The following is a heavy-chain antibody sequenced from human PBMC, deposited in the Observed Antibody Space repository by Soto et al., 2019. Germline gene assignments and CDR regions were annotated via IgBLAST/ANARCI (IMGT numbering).Heavy chain of an antibody. CDR3: AKPHYYDSSGYYPWYYYYGMDV. V-gene: IGHV3-30*18. Sequence: GGSLRLSCAASGFTFSSYGMHWVRQAPGKGLEWVAVISYDGSNKYYADSVKGRFTISRDNSKNTLYLQMNSLRAEDTAVYYCAKPHYYDSSGYYPWYYYYGMDVWGQGTTVTVSS. CDR2: ISYDGSNK. CDR1: GFTFSSYG. D-gene: IGHD3-22*01. J-gene: IGHJ6*02.